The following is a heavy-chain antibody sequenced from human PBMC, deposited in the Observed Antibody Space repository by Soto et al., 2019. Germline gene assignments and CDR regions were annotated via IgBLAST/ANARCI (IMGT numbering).Heavy chain of an antibody. CDR1: GFSLNTGGVG. CDR3: TRSRCGGDCLESYSSNYYCGMDV. V-gene: IGHV2-5*02. CDR2: IYWDDDK. J-gene: IGHJ6*02. Sequence: QITLMESGPTLVNPTQTLTLTCTFSGFSLNTGGVGVGSIRQPPGKALEWLAVIYWDDDKRYSPSLRSRLTITKDTSKNLVVLTMTNMNPLDTDTYCCTRSRCGGDCLESYSSNYYCGMDVWGQGTTVTVSS. D-gene: IGHD2-21*02.